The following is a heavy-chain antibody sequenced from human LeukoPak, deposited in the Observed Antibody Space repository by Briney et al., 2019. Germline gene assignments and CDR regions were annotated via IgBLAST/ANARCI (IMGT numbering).Heavy chain of an antibody. CDR2: IYYSGST. D-gene: IGHD6-13*01. Sequence: PSETLSLTCTVSGGSISSSSYYWGWIRQPPGKGLEWIGSIYYSGSTYYNPSLKSRVTISVDTSKNQFSLKLSSVTAADTAVYYCARDSAAALNWGQGTLVTVSS. V-gene: IGHV4-39*07. J-gene: IGHJ4*02. CDR1: GGSISSSSYY. CDR3: ARDSAAALN.